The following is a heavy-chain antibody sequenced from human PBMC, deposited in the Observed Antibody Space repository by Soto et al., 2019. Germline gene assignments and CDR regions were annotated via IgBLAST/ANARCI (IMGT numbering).Heavy chain of an antibody. CDR2: IIPIFGTA. CDR3: ADFLRLGELS. CDR1: GGTFSSYA. J-gene: IGHJ4*02. V-gene: IGHV1-69*13. D-gene: IGHD3-16*02. Sequence: ASVKVSCKASGGTFSSYAISWVRQAPGQGLEWMGGIIPIFGTANYAQKFQGRVTITADESTSTAYMELSSLRSEDTAVYYCADFLRLGELSWGQGTLVTVSS.